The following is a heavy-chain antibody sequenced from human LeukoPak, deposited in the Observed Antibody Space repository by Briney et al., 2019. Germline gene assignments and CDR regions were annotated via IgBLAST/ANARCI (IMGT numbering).Heavy chain of an antibody. CDR3: ARGLGQLWSGYYTVDY. CDR1: GGSISTYY. V-gene: IGHV4-59*01. J-gene: IGHJ4*02. D-gene: IGHD3-3*01. CDR2: ISFSGST. Sequence: SETLSLTCTVSGGSISTYYWSWIRQPPGKGLEWIGYISFSGSTNYNPSLKSRVTMSVDTSKNQFSLKLNPVTAADTAVYYCARGLGQLWSGYYTVDYWGQGTLVTVSS.